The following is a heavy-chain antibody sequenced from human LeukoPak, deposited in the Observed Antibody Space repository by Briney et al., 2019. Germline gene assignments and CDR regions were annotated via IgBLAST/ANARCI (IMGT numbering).Heavy chain of an antibody. CDR1: GYTFTGYY. Sequence: ASVKVSCKASGYTFTGYYMHWVRQAPGQGLEWMGWINPNSGGTNYAQKFQGRVTMTRDTSISTAYMELSRLRSDDTAVYYCARGLFVRSSSPGYFDYWGQGTLVTVSS. D-gene: IGHD6-6*01. V-gene: IGHV1-2*02. J-gene: IGHJ4*02. CDR2: INPNSGGT. CDR3: ARGLFVRSSSPGYFDY.